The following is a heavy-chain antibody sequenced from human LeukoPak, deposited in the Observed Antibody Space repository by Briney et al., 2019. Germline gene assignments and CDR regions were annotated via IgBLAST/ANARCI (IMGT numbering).Heavy chain of an antibody. CDR1: GFTFSSYA. CDR2: ISPSSGT. J-gene: IGHJ4*02. V-gene: IGHV3-23*01. CDR3: ARPQSSSGYYWPFDD. D-gene: IGHD3-22*01. Sequence: GGSLRLSCAASGFTFSSYAMRWVRQAPGKGLEWVSAISPSSGTFYADSVKGRFTISRDNSKNTLYLQMNSLRAEDTAVYYCARPQSSSGYYWPFDDWGQGTLVSVSS.